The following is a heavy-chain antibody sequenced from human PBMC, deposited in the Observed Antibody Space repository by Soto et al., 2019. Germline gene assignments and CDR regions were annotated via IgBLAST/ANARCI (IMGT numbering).Heavy chain of an antibody. V-gene: IGHV6-1*01. CDR3: ARIVVIPAAPDYYDYYGVDL. D-gene: IGHD2-2*01. CDR2: TYYRSKWYN. CDR1: GDSVSSNSAA. J-gene: IGHJ6*02. Sequence: SQNLSLTCAISGDSVSSNSAAWNWIRQSPSRGLEWLGRTYYRSKWYNDYAVPVKSRITINPDTSKNQFSLQLNSVTAADTSVYYCARIVVIPAAPDYYDYYGVDLWGQGTTVTVSS.